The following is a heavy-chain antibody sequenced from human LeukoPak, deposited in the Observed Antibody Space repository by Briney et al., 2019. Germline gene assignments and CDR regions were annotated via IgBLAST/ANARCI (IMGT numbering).Heavy chain of an antibody. V-gene: IGHV4-59*01. CDR1: GGSLSSYY. CDR2: IYYSGST. D-gene: IGHD6-19*01. CDR3: ARDRTDSSGWYYFDS. Sequence: SETLSLTCSASGGSLSSYYWSWIRQPPGKGLEWIGYIYYSGSTNYNPSPKSRVTISVDTSKNQFSLKLSSVTAADTAVYYCARDRTDSSGWYYFDSWGQGTLVTVSS. J-gene: IGHJ4*02.